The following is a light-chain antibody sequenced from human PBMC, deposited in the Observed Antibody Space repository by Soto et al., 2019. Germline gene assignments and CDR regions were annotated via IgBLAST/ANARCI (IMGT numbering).Light chain of an antibody. J-gene: IGLJ2*01. CDR2: DVS. CDR1: SSDFGGYNY. CDR3: SSYTSSSTVV. Sequence: QSALTQPASVSGSPGQAITISCTGTSSDFGGYNYVSWYQQHPGKAPKLMIYDVSNRPSGVSNRFSGSKSGNTASLTISGLQAEDEADYYFSSYTSSSTVVFGGGTKLTVL. V-gene: IGLV2-14*01.